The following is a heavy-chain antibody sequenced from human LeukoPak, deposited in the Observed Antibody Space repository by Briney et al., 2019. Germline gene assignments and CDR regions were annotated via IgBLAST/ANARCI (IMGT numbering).Heavy chain of an antibody. Sequence: ASVKLSCEASGYTFTGYYMHRVRPAPGHGREWMARIKPNSGGTNYTRTFQGRVTMTRDTSISTAYMELGRLRADNTPLCYSARELAARVGSDYWGQGTLVTVSS. CDR2: IKPNSGGT. CDR1: GYTFTGYY. D-gene: IGHD6-6*01. J-gene: IGHJ4*02. V-gene: IGHV1-2*06. CDR3: ARELAARVGSDY.